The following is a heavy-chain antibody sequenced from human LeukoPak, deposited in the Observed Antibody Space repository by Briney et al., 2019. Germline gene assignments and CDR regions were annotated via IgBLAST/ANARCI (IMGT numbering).Heavy chain of an antibody. CDR2: ISSSSSTI. D-gene: IGHD3-16*01. CDR1: GFTFSSYS. Sequence: GGSLRLSCAASGFTFSSYSMNWVRQAPGKGLEWVSYISSSSSTIYYADFVKGRFTISRDNAKNSLYLQMNSLRAEDTAVYYCARVGKITFGGVSYDYGMDVWGQGTTVTVSS. J-gene: IGHJ6*02. CDR3: ARVGKITFGGVSYDYGMDV. V-gene: IGHV3-48*04.